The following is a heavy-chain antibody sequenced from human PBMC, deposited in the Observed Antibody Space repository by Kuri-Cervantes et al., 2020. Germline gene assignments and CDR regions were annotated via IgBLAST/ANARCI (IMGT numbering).Heavy chain of an antibody. CDR3: ARGALWFGDYRAYGMDV. D-gene: IGHD3-10*01. CDR2: ISAYNGNT. V-gene: IGHV1-18*01. Sequence: ASVKVSCKASGYTFTSYGISWMRQAPGQGLEWMGWISAYNGNTNYAQNVQGRVIMTTDTSTSTVYMELRSLRSDDTAVYYCARGALWFGDYRAYGMDVWGQGTTVTVSS. J-gene: IGHJ6*02. CDR1: GYTFTSYG.